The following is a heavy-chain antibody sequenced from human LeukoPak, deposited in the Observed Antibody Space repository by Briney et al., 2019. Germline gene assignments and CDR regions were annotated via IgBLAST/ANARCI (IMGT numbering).Heavy chain of an antibody. Sequence: ASVKVSCKASGYTFTSYDINWVRQATGQGLEWMGWMNPNSGNTGYAQKFQGRVTITRNTSISTAYMELSSLRSEDTAVYYCARDRSSWLNWFDPWGQGTLVTVSS. J-gene: IGHJ5*02. CDR3: ARDRSSWLNWFDP. CDR1: GYTFTSYD. D-gene: IGHD6-13*01. CDR2: MNPNSGNT. V-gene: IGHV1-8*03.